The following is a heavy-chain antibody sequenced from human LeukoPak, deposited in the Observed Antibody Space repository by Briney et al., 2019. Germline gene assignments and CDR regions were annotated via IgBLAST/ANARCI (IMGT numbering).Heavy chain of an antibody. Sequence: SVKVSCKASGYTFTSYGISWVRQAPGQGLEWMGGIIPISGTADYAQKFQGRVTITADESTSTAYMELSSLRSEDTAVYYCARVIPGHTFDPWGQGTLVTVSS. CDR1: GYTFTSYG. CDR3: ARVIPGHTFDP. J-gene: IGHJ5*02. CDR2: IIPISGTA. D-gene: IGHD2-21*01. V-gene: IGHV1-69*13.